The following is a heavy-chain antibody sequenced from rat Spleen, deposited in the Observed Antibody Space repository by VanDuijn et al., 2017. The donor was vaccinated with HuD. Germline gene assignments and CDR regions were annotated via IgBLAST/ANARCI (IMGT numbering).Heavy chain of an antibody. V-gene: IGHV5-31*01. Sequence: EVQLVESGGGLVQPGRSLKLSCVASGFTFNNYWMTWIRQAPGKGLEWVASITNTGGSTYYPDSVKGRFTISRDNAKSTLYLQMNSLRSEDTATYYCTRALHTMALYWYFDFWGPGTMVTVSS. D-gene: IGHD1-7*01. J-gene: IGHJ1*01. CDR1: GFTFNNYW. CDR2: ITNTGGST. CDR3: TRALHTMALYWYFDF.